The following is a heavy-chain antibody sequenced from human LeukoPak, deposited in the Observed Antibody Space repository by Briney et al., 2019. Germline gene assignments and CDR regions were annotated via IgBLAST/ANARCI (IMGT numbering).Heavy chain of an antibody. Sequence: GGSLRPSCAASGFTFSSYEMNWVRQAPGKGLEWVSYISSSGTTIYYADSVRGRFTISRDNAKDSLYLQMNSLRAEDTAVYYCARHLSYGSGSYYNLGCWGQGTLVTVSS. CDR3: ARHLSYGSGSYYNLGC. J-gene: IGHJ4*02. CDR2: ISSSGTTI. V-gene: IGHV3-48*03. CDR1: GFTFSSYE. D-gene: IGHD3-10*01.